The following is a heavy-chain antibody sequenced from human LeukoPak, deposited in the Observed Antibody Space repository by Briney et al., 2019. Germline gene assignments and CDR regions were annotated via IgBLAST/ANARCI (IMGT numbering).Heavy chain of an antibody. V-gene: IGHV3-74*01. CDR1: GFTFSSYW. CDR3: AGAVAGTYFDY. CDR2: INSDGSSI. D-gene: IGHD6-19*01. Sequence: GGSLRLSCAASGFTFSSYWMHWVRQAPGKGLVWVSRINSDGSSISYADSVKGRFTISRDNAKNTLYLQMNSLRAEDTAVYYCAGAVAGTYFDYWGQGTLVTVSP. J-gene: IGHJ4*02.